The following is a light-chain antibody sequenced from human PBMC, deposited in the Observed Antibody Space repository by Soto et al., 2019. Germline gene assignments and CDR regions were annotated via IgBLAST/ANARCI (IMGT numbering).Light chain of an antibody. CDR3: QQSYGIPRT. CDR2: AAS. V-gene: IGKV1-39*01. J-gene: IGKJ1*01. CDR1: QSINSY. Sequence: DIQITQSPSSLSASVGDRSRITFRASQSINSYLNWYQQRPGKAPKLLIYAASSLQTGVPSRFSGSGSGTDFTLTISSLQPEDSATYYCQQSYGIPRTFGQGTKVDIK.